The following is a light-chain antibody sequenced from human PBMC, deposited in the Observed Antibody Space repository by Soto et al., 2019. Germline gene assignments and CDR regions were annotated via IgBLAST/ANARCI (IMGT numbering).Light chain of an antibody. J-gene: IGLJ1*01. V-gene: IGLV2-14*01. CDR2: DVS. CDR1: SSDVGGYNY. CDR3: SSYTSSSTLDV. Sequence: QSAPTQPASVSGSSGQSSTISCTGTSSDVGGYNYVSWYQQHPGKDPKLMIYDVSNRPSGVSNRYTGSKSGNTASQKIPGLQAEDEADYYCSSYTSSSTLDVFGTGTKSPS.